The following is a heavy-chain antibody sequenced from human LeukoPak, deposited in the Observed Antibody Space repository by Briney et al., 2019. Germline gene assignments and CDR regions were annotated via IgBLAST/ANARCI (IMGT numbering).Heavy chain of an antibody. CDR2: ISYDGTNK. CDR1: GFTFSNYG. Sequence: PGRSLRLSCAGSGFTFSNYGMHWVRQAPGKGPEWVAVISYDGTNKYYADSVKGRFTISRDNSKNTLYLQMNSLRAEDTAVYYCAKAFHSIAAAGYYYYYYYMDVWGKGTTVTVSS. V-gene: IGHV3-30*18. CDR3: AKAFHSIAAAGYYYYYYYMDV. J-gene: IGHJ6*03. D-gene: IGHD6-13*01.